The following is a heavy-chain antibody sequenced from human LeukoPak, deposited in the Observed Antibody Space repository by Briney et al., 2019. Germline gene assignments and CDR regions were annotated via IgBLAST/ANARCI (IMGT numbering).Heavy chain of an antibody. J-gene: IGHJ4*02. D-gene: IGHD3-22*01. Sequence: SETLSLTCAVYGGSFSGYYWSWIRQPPGKGLEWIGEINHSGSTNYNPSLRSRVTISVDTSKNQFSLKLSSVTAADTAVYYCARGPHTGVNYYDSSGYYYWGQGTLVTVSS. V-gene: IGHV4-34*01. CDR1: GGSFSGYY. CDR2: INHSGST. CDR3: ARGPHTGVNYYDSSGYYY.